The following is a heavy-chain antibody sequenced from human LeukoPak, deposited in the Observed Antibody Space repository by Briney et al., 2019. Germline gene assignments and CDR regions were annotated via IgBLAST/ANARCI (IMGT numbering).Heavy chain of an antibody. CDR1: GYTFITYG. V-gene: IGHV1-18*01. CDR2: ISAYNGDT. D-gene: IGHD2-15*01. J-gene: IGHJ4*02. CDR3: GRGPYCSGATCYSQYFDY. Sequence: ASVEVSCKASGYTFITYGISWVRQAPGQGLEWMGWISAYNGDTKYSQELQGRVTMTTDTSTSTAYMELRSLRSDDTAVYYCGRGPYCSGATCYSQYFDYWGQGTLVTVSS.